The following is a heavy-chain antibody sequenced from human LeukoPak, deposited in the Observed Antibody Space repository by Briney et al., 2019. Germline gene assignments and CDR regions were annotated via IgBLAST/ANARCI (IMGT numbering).Heavy chain of an antibody. J-gene: IGHJ3*02. CDR1: GGSISTYY. Sequence: PSETLSLTCTVSGGSISTYYWNWIRQPPGKGLEWIGYIYYSGSTNYNPSLTGRVTISVATSKNQFSLKLSSVTAADTAVYYCAREYNYYDSSGWDAFEIWGQGTMVTVSS. CDR3: AREYNYYDSSGWDAFEI. CDR2: IYYSGST. D-gene: IGHD3-22*01. V-gene: IGHV4-59*01.